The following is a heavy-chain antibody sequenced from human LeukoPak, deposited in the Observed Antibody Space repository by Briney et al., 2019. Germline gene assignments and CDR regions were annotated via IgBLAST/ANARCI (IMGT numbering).Heavy chain of an antibody. J-gene: IGHJ3*01. V-gene: IGHV3-74*01. CDR2: INGDGSST. D-gene: IGHD6-25*01. Sequence: GGSLRLSCAASGFTFSSYWMHWVRQAPGKGLVWVSRINGDGSSTNYADSVKGRFTISRDNAKNTVYLQMNSLRAEDTAVYYCSRKRGFVPFDLWGQGTMVTVSS. CDR1: GFTFSSYW. CDR3: SRKRGFVPFDL.